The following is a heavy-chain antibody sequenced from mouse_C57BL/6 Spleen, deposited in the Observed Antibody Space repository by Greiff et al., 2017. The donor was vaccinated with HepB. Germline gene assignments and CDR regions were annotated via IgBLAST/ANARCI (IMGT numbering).Heavy chain of an antibody. D-gene: IGHD1-1*01. CDR2: ISDGGSYT. CDR3: ARESTDYYGSSYDYFDY. CDR1: GFTFSSYA. Sequence: DVHLVESGGGLVKPGGSLKLSCAASGFTFSSYAMSWVRQTPEKRLEWVATISDGGSYTYYPDNVKGRFTISRDNAKNNLYLQMSHLKSEDTAMYYCARESTDYYGSSYDYFDYWGQGTTLTVSS. V-gene: IGHV5-4*01. J-gene: IGHJ2*01.